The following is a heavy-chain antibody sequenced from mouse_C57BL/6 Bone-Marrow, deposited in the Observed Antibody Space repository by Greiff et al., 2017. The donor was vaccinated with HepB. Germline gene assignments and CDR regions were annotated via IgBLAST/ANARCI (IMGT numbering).Heavy chain of an antibody. J-gene: IGHJ4*01. D-gene: IGHD2-5*01. CDR2: IWSGGST. V-gene: IGHV2-2*01. CDR1: GFSLTSYG. CDR3: ARNYYSKGGAMDY. Sequence: VQLQQSGPGLVQPSQSLSITCTVSGFSLTSYGVHWVRQSPGKGLEWLGVIWSGGSTDYNAAFISRLSISKDNSKSQVFFKMNSLQADDTAIYYCARNYYSKGGAMDYWGQGTSVTVSS.